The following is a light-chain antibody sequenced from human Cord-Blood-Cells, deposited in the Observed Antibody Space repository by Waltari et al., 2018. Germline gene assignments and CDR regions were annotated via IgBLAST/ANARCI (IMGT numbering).Light chain of an antibody. CDR3: HQYGSSPLFT. CDR2: GAS. J-gene: IGKJ3*01. V-gene: IGKV3-20*01. CDR1: QSVSSSY. Sequence: EIVLTQSPGTLSLSPGERATLSCRASQSVSSSYLAWYQQKPGQAPRPLIYGASSRATGIPDRFSGSGSWTDFTLTISRLEPEDFAVYYCHQYGSSPLFTFGPGTKVDIK.